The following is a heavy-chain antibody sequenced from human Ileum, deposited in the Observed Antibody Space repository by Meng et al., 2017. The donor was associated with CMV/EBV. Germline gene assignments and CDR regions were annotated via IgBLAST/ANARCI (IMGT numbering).Heavy chain of an antibody. CDR1: GYTFTGYY. CDR3: ARGGGVTTPLTTWDWFDP. J-gene: IGHJ5*02. Sequence: GYTFTGYYINWGRQAPGQGPEWMGWINPNNGDTKYAQKFQGRVTMTTDTSISTVYMEMSRLRSDETAVYYCARGGGVTTPLTTWDWFDPWGQGTLVTVSS. V-gene: IGHV1-2*02. CDR2: INPNNGDT. D-gene: IGHD4-11*01.